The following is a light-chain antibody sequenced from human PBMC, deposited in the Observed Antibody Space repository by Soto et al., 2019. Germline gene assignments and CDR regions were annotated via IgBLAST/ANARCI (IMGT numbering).Light chain of an antibody. CDR1: QSISSN. CDR3: HQYNRWPRT. J-gene: IGKJ1*01. Sequence: EIVMTQSPATLSVSPGERATLSCRASQSISSNLAWYQQKPGQAPRLLIYGASTRATGIPARFSGSGSGTEFTLTISSLQSEDLAVYYCHQYNRWPRTFGQGTKVEIK. CDR2: GAS. V-gene: IGKV3-15*01.